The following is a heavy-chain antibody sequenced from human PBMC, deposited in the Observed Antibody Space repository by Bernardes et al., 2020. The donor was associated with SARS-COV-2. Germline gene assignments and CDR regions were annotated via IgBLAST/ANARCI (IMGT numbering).Heavy chain of an antibody. CDR3: ARDGREESYLLYYYYYGMDV. CDR2: IYTSGST. V-gene: IGHV4-4*07. D-gene: IGHD3-10*01. J-gene: IGHJ6*02. Sequence: SETLSLTCAVYGGSFSGYYWSWIRQPAGKGLEWIGRIYTSGSTNYNPSLKSRVTMSVDTSKNQFSLKLSSVTAADTAVYYCARDGREESYLLYYYYYGMDVWGQGTTVTVSS. CDR1: GGSFSGYY.